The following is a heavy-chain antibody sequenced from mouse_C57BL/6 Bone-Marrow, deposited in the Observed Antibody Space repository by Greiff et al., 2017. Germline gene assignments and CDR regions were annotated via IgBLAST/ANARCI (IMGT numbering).Heavy chain of an antibody. J-gene: IGHJ3*01. V-gene: IGHV5-6*01. CDR3: ARFAY. CDR2: ISSGGSYT. CDR1: GFTFSSYG. Sequence: EVLLVESGGDLVKPGGSLKLSCAASGFTFSSYGMSWVRQTPDKRLEWVATISSGGSYTYYPDSVKGRFTISRDNANNTLYLQMGSLKSEDTAMYYCARFAYWGQGTLVTVSA.